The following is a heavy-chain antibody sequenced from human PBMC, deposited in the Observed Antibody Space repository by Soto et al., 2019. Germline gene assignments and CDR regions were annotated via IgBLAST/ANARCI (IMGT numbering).Heavy chain of an antibody. J-gene: IGHJ4*02. CDR2: ISYDGSNK. CDR3: ARDLSPIGSPALDF. D-gene: IGHD3-16*02. V-gene: IGHV3-30-3*01. CDR1: GFTFSTYA. Sequence: QVQLVESGGGVAQPGRSLRLSCAASGFTFSTYAMHWVRQAPGKGLEWVAVISYDGSNKYFADSVKGRFTISRDNSKNTLYLQMNSLRAADTAVYYCARDLSPIGSPALDFWGQGTLVTVSS.